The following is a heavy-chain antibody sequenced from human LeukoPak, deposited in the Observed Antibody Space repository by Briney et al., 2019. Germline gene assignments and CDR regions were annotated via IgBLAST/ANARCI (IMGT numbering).Heavy chain of an antibody. D-gene: IGHD3-22*01. CDR3: ARGYYDSSAQGAFDI. J-gene: IGHJ3*02. Sequence: PSETLSLTCTVSGGSISSYYWSWIRQPAGKGLEWIGRIYTSGSTNYNPSLKSRVTMSVDTSKNQFSLKLSSVTAADTAVYYCARGYYDSSAQGAFDIWGQGTMVTVSS. V-gene: IGHV4-4*07. CDR2: IYTSGST. CDR1: GGSISSYY.